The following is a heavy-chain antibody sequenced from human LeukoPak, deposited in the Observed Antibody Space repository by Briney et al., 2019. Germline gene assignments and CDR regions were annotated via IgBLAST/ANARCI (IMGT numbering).Heavy chain of an antibody. CDR2: ISYDGSNK. CDR1: GFTFSSYA. V-gene: IGHV3-30-3*01. CDR3: ARERAGPYYYGMDV. J-gene: IGHJ6*02. Sequence: GRSLRLSWAASGFTFSSYAMHWVRQAPGKGLEWVAVISYDGSNKYYADSVKGRFTISRDNSKNTLYLQMNSLRAEDTAVYYCARERAGPYYYGMDVWGQGTTVTVSS.